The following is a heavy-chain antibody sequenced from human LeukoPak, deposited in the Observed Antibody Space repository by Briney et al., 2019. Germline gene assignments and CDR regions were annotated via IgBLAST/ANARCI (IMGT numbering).Heavy chain of an antibody. CDR2: INHSGST. Sequence: XGXXXXXYXWSWIRQPPGXGVXWXGEINHSGSTNYNPSLKXRVTISVDTSKNQLSLKLSSVTAADTAVYYCGXXXXXXXXXXXXXXXXWGXXXXXTVSS. CDR3: GXXXXXXXXXXXXXXXX. CDR1: GXXXXXYX. V-gene: IGHV4-34*01. J-gene: IGHJ5*01.